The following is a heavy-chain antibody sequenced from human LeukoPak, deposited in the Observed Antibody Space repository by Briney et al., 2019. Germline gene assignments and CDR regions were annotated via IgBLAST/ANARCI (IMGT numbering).Heavy chain of an antibody. J-gene: IGHJ4*02. Sequence: AASVKVSCKASGGTFSSYTISWVRQAPGQGLEWMGRIIPILGIANYAQKFQGRVTITADKSTSTAYMELSSLRSEDTAVYYCAREDCSGGSCYSPFDYWGQGTLVTVSS. V-gene: IGHV1-69*04. D-gene: IGHD2-15*01. CDR2: IIPILGIA. CDR3: AREDCSGGSCYSPFDY. CDR1: GGTFSSYT.